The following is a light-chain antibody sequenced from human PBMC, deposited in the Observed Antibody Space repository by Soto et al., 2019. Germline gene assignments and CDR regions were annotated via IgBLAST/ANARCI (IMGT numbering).Light chain of an antibody. CDR1: QSVTNNY. V-gene: IGKV3-20*01. CDR3: QQYGNPPT. CDR2: GAS. J-gene: IGKJ1*01. Sequence: EVLLTQSPGTLSLSPGERATLSCWASQSVTNNYLAWYQQKPGQAPRLLIYGASSRATDIPDRLSGSGPGTEFTLTISRLEPEDFAVYSCQQYGNPPTFGHGTKVDI.